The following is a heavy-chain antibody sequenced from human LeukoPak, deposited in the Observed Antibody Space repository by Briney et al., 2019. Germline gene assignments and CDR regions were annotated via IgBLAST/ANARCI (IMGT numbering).Heavy chain of an antibody. V-gene: IGHV3-74*01. CDR1: ECTFSNYW. D-gene: IGHD3-3*01. CDR3: ARGGFGHNMDV. CDR2: INSDGSNT. J-gene: IGHJ6*03. Sequence: GGSLRLSCVASECTFSNYWLHWVRQAPGKGPVWVSRINSDGSNTIYADSVKGRFTISRDNAKNTVYLQMNSLRVEDTAIYYCARGGFGHNMDVWGKGTTVTVSS.